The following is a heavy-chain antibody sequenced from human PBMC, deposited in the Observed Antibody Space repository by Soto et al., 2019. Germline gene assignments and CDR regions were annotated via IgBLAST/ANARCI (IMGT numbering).Heavy chain of an antibody. V-gene: IGHV3-66*01. J-gene: IGHJ6*02. CDR3: ARDPGLRNGMSA. CDR1: GFNVNSDY. Sequence: EVQVVESGGALVQPGGSLRLSCAASGFNVNSDYMNWVRQAPGKGLEWVSVIYSDGSTYYADSVKGRFSISRDNSKNMLNLEMSGLRAEDTAVYYCARDPGLRNGMSAWGQGTTVTVSS. CDR2: IYSDGST.